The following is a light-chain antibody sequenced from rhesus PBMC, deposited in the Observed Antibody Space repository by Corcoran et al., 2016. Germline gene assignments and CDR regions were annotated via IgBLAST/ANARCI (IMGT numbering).Light chain of an antibody. V-gene: IGKV1-66*01. CDR3: RQCNNSPPT. J-gene: IGKJ4*01. CDR2: YAS. Sequence: DIQMTQSPSSLSASLGDRVTISCRASQGISHYLTWYQPKPGKAPKALIYYASTLEVGVPSRFSGSGSGTYYPLTISSLQPEDVATYYCRQCNNSPPTFGGGTKVAIK. CDR1: QGISHY.